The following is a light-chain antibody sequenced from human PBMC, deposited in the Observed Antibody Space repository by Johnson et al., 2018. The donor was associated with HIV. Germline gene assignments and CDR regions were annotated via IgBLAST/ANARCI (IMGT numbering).Light chain of an antibody. J-gene: IGLJ1*01. Sequence: QSVLTQPPSVSAATGQKVTISCSGSSSNIGNNYVSWYQQLPGTAPKLLIYENNKRPSGIPDRFSGSKSGTSATLGITGLQTGDEADYYCGSWDSRLSGDVFGTGTKVTVL. CDR1: SSNIGNNY. CDR2: ENN. CDR3: GSWDSRLSGDV. V-gene: IGLV1-51*02.